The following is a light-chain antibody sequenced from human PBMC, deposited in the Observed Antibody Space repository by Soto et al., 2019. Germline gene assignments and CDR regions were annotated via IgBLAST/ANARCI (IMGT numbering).Light chain of an antibody. V-gene: IGLV2-14*03. CDR1: HSDIGNYNY. CDR3: NSYREDHPRFYV. Sequence: QSALTQPASVSGSPGQSITISCTGTHSDIGNYNYVSWYQHIPGKAPKLMIYDVGSRPSGVSSRFSGSKSGNTASLAISGLQAEDEADYYCNSYREDHPRFYVFGTGTKLTVL. J-gene: IGLJ1*01. CDR2: DVG.